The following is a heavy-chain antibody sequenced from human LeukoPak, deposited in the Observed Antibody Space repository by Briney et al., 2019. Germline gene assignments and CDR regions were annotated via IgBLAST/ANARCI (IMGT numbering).Heavy chain of an antibody. J-gene: IGHJ4*02. D-gene: IGHD3-3*01. CDR2: ITWDGGNL. V-gene: IGHV3-9*03. CDR1: GFTFSSYE. Sequence: PGGSLRLSCAASGFTFSSYEMNWVRQVPGKGLEWLSGITWDGGNLAYADSVKGRFTISRDNAKNSLYLQMNSLRNEDMAFYFCAKGYTFHGVAHDSGYFDYWGQGTLVTVSS. CDR3: AKGYTFHGVAHDSGYFDY.